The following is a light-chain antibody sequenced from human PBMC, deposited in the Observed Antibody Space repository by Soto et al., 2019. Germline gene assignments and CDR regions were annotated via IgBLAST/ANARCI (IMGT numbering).Light chain of an antibody. V-gene: IGKV3-15*01. CDR3: QQYNTWPPYT. CDR2: GAY. J-gene: IGKJ2*01. Sequence: EIVMTQSPATLSVSPGERATLSCRASQSVSSNLAWYQQKPGQAPRLLIYGAYTRATGIPARFSGSGSGTEFTLTISSLQSEDFALYYCQQYNTWPPYTFGQGTKLEIK. CDR1: QSVSSN.